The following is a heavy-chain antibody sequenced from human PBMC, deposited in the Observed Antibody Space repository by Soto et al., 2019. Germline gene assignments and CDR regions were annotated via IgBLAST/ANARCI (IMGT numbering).Heavy chain of an antibody. V-gene: IGHV4-34*01. CDR1: GGSFSGYY. J-gene: IGHJ5*02. CDR3: ASLVYYDTLTGSDIAWFVFDP. Sequence: TSETLSLTYAVYGGSFSGYYWSWIRQPPGKGLEWIGEINHSGSTNYNPSLKTRVTISVDTSKNQFSLKLSSVTAADTAVYYCASLVYYDTLTGSDIAWFVFDPWGQGTLVTVSS. CDR2: INHSGST. D-gene: IGHD3-9*01.